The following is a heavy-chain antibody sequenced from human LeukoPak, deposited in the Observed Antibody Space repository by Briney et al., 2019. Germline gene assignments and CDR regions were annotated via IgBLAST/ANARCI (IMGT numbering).Heavy chain of an antibody. Sequence: PGGSLRLSYAASGFTFSSYAMSWVRQAPGKGLEWVSTIIGSGGTTYYADSVKGRFTISRDNSKNTLYLQMNSLRAEDTALYYCAKEPIAVPGTFDYWGQGTLVTVSS. CDR3: AKEPIAVPGTFDY. D-gene: IGHD6-19*01. J-gene: IGHJ4*02. CDR2: IIGSGGTT. CDR1: GFTFSSYA. V-gene: IGHV3-23*01.